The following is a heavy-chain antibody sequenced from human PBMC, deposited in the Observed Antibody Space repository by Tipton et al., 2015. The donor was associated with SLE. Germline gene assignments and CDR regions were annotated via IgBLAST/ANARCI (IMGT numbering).Heavy chain of an antibody. CDR1: GGSISSGDYY. Sequence: TLSLTCTVSGGSISSGDYYCIWIRQPPGKGLEWIGSIYYRGSPYYNPSLKSRVTISVDTSKNQFPLKLTSVTAADTALYYCAAGHTFGGVIVIWGQGTLVTVSS. CDR3: AAGHTFGGVIVI. D-gene: IGHD3-16*02. V-gene: IGHV4-39*06. CDR2: IYYRGSP. J-gene: IGHJ4*02.